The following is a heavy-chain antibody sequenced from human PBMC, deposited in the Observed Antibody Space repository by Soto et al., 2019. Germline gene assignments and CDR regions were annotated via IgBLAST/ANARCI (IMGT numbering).Heavy chain of an antibody. Sequence: GGSLRLSCAASGFTFSSYAMSWVRQAPGKGLEWVSAISGSGGSTYYADSVKGRFTISRDNSKNTLYLQMNSLRAEDTAVYYCAKDTAMPNYYYYGMDVWGQGTTVTVSS. D-gene: IGHD5-18*01. V-gene: IGHV3-23*01. CDR2: ISGSGGST. J-gene: IGHJ6*02. CDR3: AKDTAMPNYYYYGMDV. CDR1: GFTFSSYA.